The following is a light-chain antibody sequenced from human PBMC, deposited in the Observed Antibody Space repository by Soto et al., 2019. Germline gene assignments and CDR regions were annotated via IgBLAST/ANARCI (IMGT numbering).Light chain of an antibody. CDR3: TSWTTITTMI. J-gene: IGLJ2*01. V-gene: IGLV2-14*03. Sequence: QSALTQPASVSGSPGQSITISCTGTRSDIGAYNFVSWYQQHPGEVPKLILYDVNVRPSGVSNRFSGSKSGNTASLTISGLQAEDEADYCCTSWTTITTMIFGGGTQLTVL. CDR1: RSDIGAYNF. CDR2: DVN.